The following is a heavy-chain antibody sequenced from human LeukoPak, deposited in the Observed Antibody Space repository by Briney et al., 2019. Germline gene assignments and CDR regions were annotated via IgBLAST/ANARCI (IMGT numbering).Heavy chain of an antibody. CDR1: GDSLSSYY. J-gene: IGHJ4*02. V-gene: IGHV4-59*08. CDR2: IYYSGNT. CDR3: ARRKAKTPNYFDY. Sequence: SETLSLTSTVSGDSLSSYYWTWIPQPPGKGLEWIGYIYYSGNTNYNPSLKSRVTISLDTSKNQFSLKLTSVTAADTAMYYCARRKAKTPNYFDYWGQGALVTVSS.